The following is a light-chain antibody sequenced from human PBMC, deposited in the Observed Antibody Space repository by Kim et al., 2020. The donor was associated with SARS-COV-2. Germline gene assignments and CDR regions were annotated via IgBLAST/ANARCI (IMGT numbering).Light chain of an antibody. CDR3: QQYSSSPAT. CDR1: QSVSSNY. CDR2: GAS. Sequence: PGESATLTCRTSQSVSSNYLAWYQQKPGQAPRLLIYGASSRATGIPDRFSGSGSGTDFTLTITRLEPEDFAVYYCQQYSSSPATFGQGTKVDIK. V-gene: IGKV3-20*01. J-gene: IGKJ1*01.